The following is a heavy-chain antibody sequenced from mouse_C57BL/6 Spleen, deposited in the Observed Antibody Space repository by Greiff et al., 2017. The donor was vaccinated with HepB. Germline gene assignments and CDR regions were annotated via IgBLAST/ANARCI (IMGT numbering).Heavy chain of an antibody. CDR2: IDPSDSYT. CDR1: GYTFTSYW. D-gene: IGHD1-1*01. J-gene: IGHJ1*03. Sequence: VQLQQPGAELVMPGASVKLSCKASGYTFTSYWMHWVKQRPGQGLEWIGEIDPSDSYTNYNQKFKGKSTLTVDKSSSTAYMQLSSLTSEDSAVYYCARFSDYGSSYGYFDVWGTGTTVTVSS. V-gene: IGHV1-69*01. CDR3: ARFSDYGSSYGYFDV.